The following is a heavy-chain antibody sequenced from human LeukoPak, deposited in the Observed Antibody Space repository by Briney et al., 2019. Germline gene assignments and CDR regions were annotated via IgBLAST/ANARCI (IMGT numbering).Heavy chain of an antibody. CDR3: ARLLVVDTTFAM. J-gene: IGHJ3*02. Sequence: GGSLRLSCAASGFTFSNHGINWLRQAPGKGLEWVSYISSSSSSYIYYPDRGKGRFTNSRDNAKNSLSLQMYSLRAEDTAVYYCARLLVVDTTFAMWGQGRVVSVSS. CDR2: ISSSSSSYI. V-gene: IGHV3-21*01. CDR1: GFTFSNHG. D-gene: IGHD2-8*02.